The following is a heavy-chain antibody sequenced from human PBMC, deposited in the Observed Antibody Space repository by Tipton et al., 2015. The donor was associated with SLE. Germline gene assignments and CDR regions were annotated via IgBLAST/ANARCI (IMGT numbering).Heavy chain of an antibody. CDR2: IYHSGTA. CDR3: ARTRVGAGDI. CDR1: GGSISSSRYY. J-gene: IGHJ3*02. Sequence: TLSLTCTVSGGSISSSRYYWGWIRQPPGKGLEWIGSIYHSGTAYYNPPLKSRVTISVDTSKNQISLKLSSVTAADTAVYYCARTRVGAGDIWGQGTMVTVSS. V-gene: IGHV4-39*07. D-gene: IGHD1-26*01.